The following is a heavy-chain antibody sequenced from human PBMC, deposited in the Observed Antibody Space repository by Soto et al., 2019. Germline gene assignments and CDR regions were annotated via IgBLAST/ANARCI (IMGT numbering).Heavy chain of an antibody. D-gene: IGHD3-3*01. V-gene: IGHV3-23*01. J-gene: IGHJ4*02. CDR3: ARWSYLDY. CDR2: ISGSDGKT. Sequence: PGGSLRLSVEASGFSFGSYALSWVRQAPGKGLEWVSTISGSDGKTFYADSVKGRFSISRDTSQNTLYLQMNSLRADDTAIYYCARWSYLDYWGQGTRVTVSS. CDR1: GFSFGSYA.